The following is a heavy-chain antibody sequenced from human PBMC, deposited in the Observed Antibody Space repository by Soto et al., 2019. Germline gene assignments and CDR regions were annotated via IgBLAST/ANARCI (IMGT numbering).Heavy chain of an antibody. CDR1: GDTFKNCV. V-gene: IGHV1-69*06. CDR3: AAKRRFGKLSAV. CDR2: IIPLFGTT. D-gene: IGHD3-10*01. Sequence: QVQVVQSGVEVRRPGSSVKVSCKASGDTFKNCVISWVRQAPGQGLEWMGGIIPLFGTTDFAQRFQGRLTITPDKSTPTPYRERGRWKSEDPATSYCAAKRRFGKLSAVWGQGTTVIVSS. J-gene: IGHJ6*02.